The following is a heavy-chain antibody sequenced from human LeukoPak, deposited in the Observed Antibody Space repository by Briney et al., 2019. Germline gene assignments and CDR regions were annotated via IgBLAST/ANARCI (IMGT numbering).Heavy chain of an antibody. J-gene: IGHJ4*02. CDR1: GYSISSGYY. Sequence: PSETLSLTCTVSGYSISSGYYWGWIRQPPGKGLEYIGSIYHSGSTYNNPSLKSRVTISVDTSKNQFSLKLSSVTAADTAVYYCARLVVGTTDYWGQGTLVTVSS. CDR2: IYHSGST. V-gene: IGHV4-38-2*02. D-gene: IGHD1-26*01. CDR3: ARLVVGTTDY.